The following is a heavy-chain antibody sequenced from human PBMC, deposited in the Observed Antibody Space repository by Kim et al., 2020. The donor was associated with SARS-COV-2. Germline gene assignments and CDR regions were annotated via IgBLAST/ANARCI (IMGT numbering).Heavy chain of an antibody. CDR3: ARGSLTGGNWFDP. Sequence: ASVKVSCKASGYTFTRSPIHWVRQAPGQRLEWMGWINTGNGDTKYSQKFQGRVTFTRDTSASTAYLDLSSLRSEDTAVYSCARGSLTGGNWFDPWGQGTRVTVSS. CDR1: GYTFTRSP. CDR2: INTGNGDT. V-gene: IGHV1-3*04. D-gene: IGHD3-10*01. J-gene: IGHJ5*02.